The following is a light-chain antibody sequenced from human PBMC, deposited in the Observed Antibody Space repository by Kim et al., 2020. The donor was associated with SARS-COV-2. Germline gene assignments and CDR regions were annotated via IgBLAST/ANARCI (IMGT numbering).Light chain of an antibody. CDR3: CSYAGSRHVL. J-gene: IGLJ2*01. V-gene: IGLV2-11*01. CDR1: DSDVGGYNY. CDR2: DVT. Sequence: GQSFTIAGTGTDSDVGGYNYVSWYQHHPDKAPVLLIYDVTKRPSGVPDRFSGSKSGNTASLTISGLQAEDEADYYCCSYAGSRHVLFGGGTQLTVL.